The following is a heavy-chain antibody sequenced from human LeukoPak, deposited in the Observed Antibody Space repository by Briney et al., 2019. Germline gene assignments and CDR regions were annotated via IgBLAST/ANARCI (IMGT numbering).Heavy chain of an antibody. CDR1: GGSISSYY. D-gene: IGHD3-9*01. CDR3: ARQYYDILTGYYNFDY. CDR2: IYYSGST. Sequence: PSETLSLTCTVSGGSISSYYWSWIRQPPGKGLEWIGYIYYSGSTNYNPSLKSRVTISVDTSKNQFSLKLSSVTAADTAVYYCARQYYDILTGYYNFDYWDQGTLVTVSS. V-gene: IGHV4-59*08. J-gene: IGHJ4*02.